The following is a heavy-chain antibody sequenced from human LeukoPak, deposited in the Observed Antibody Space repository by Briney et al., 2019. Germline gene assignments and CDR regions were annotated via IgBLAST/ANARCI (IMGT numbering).Heavy chain of an antibody. CDR1: GGSISSTTYY. CDR3: ARVGVQVRPYDSNPLDFDY. Sequence: SETLSLTCIVSGGSISSTTYYWGWIRQPPGKRLEWIGSIYYSGNTYYNPSLKSRVTISIDTSKNQFSLNLNSVTAADTAVYYCARVGVQVRPYDSNPLDFDYWGQGTLVTVSS. J-gene: IGHJ4*02. CDR2: IYYSGNT. D-gene: IGHD3-22*01. V-gene: IGHV4-39*07.